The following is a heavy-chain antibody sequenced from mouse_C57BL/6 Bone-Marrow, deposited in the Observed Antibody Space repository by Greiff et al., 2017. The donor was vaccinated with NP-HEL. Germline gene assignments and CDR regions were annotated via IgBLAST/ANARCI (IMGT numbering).Heavy chain of an antibody. D-gene: IGHD3-3*01. CDR1: GFNIKNNY. CDR2: IDPANGNT. J-gene: IGHJ4*01. Sequence: VQLKQSVAELVRPGASVKLSCTASGFNIKNNYMHWVKQRPEQGLEWIGRIDPANGNTKYAPKFQGKATITADTSSNTAYLQLISLTSEDTAIYYCASREGRYAMDYWGQGTSVTVSS. CDR3: ASREGRYAMDY. V-gene: IGHV14-3*01.